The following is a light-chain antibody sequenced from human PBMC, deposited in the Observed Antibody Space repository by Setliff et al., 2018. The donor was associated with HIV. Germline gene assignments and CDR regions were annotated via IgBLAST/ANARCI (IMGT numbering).Light chain of an antibody. CDR3: SSYTTSRTLI. J-gene: IGLJ2*01. CDR1: SSDVGRYDS. CDR2: DVS. V-gene: IGLV2-14*03. Sequence: QSVLTQPASVSGSPGQSITISCTGTSSDVGRYDSVSWYQQHPGKAPKVMLHDVSNRPSGVSNRFSGSKSDNTASLTISGLQAEDEGDYYCSSYTTSRTLIVGGGTK.